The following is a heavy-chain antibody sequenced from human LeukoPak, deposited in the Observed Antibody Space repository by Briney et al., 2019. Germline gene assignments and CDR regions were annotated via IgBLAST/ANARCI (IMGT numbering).Heavy chain of an antibody. CDR3: ARGIFRYNNWFDP. CDR2: IYYSGST. D-gene: IGHD3-9*01. J-gene: IGHJ5*02. Sequence: PSETLSLTCTVSGGSMSSYYWSWIRQPPGKGLEWIGYIYYSGSTNYNPSLKSRVTISVDTSKNQFSLKLSSVTAADTAVYYCARGIFRYNNWFDPWGQGTLVTVSS. CDR1: GGSMSSYY. V-gene: IGHV4-59*12.